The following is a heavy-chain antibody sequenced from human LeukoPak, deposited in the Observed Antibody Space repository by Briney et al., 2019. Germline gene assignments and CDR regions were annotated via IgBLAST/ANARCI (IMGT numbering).Heavy chain of an antibody. D-gene: IGHD5-12*01. CDR2: IYYSGST. J-gene: IGHJ5*01. Sequence: SETLSLTCTVSGGSISSYYWSWIRQPPGKELEWIGYIYYSGSTRYNPSLKSRVTMSVDTSKNQFSLKLTSVTAADTALYFCARGMSAAYDYNWFDSWGQGTLVTVSS. V-gene: IGHV4-59*12. CDR3: ARGMSAAYDYNWFDS. CDR1: GGSISSYY.